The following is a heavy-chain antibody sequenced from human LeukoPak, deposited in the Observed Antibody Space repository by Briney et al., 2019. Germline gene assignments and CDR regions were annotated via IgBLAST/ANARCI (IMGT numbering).Heavy chain of an antibody. CDR1: GGSFSGYY. V-gene: IGHV4-34*01. J-gene: IGHJ3*02. CDR3: ARAKRITMIVVVIREAFDI. D-gene: IGHD3-22*01. CDR2: INHSGST. Sequence: SEALSLTCAVYGGSFSGYYWSWIRQPPGKGLEWIGEINHSGSTNYNPSLRSRVTISVDTSKNQFPLKLSSVTAADTAAYYCARAKRITMIVVVIREAFDIWGQGTMVTVSS.